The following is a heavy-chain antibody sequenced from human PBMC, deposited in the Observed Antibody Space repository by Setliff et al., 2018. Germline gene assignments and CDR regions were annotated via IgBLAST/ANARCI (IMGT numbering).Heavy chain of an antibody. D-gene: IGHD1-1*01. J-gene: IGHJ4*02. CDR1: GYYIRSGYY. V-gene: IGHV4-38-2*01. Sequence: SETLSLTCVVSGYYIRSGYYWGWIRQHPGKGLEWIGSIFYDGNTFYNPSLKSRVTMSVDTSKNQFSLKLSSVTAADTAVYYCATLRTSTYFDYWGQGTLVTVSS. CDR2: IFYDGNT. CDR3: ATLRTSTYFDY.